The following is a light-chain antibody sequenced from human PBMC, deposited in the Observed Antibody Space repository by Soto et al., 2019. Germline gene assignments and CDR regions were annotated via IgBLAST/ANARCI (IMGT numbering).Light chain of an antibody. J-gene: IGLJ2*01. CDR1: SSDVGYYNH. CDR3: SSYTSSSTLV. CDR2: DVT. V-gene: IGLV2-14*01. Sequence: QSALTQPASVSGSPGQSITISCTGTSSDVGYYNHVSWYQQHPGKAPKLMIYDVTKRPSGVSNRFSGAKSGNTASLTISGLQAEDEADYYCSSYTSSSTLVFGGGTKLTV.